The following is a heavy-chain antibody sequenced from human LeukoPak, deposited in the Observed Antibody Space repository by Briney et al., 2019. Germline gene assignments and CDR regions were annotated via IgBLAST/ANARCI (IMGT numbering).Heavy chain of an antibody. D-gene: IGHD7-27*01. CDR3: ARAVAPNWGYYFDY. V-gene: IGHV3-9*01. CDR2: ISWNSGSI. J-gene: IGHJ4*02. Sequence: QTGGSLRLSCAASGFTFDDYAMHWVRQAPGKGLEWVSGISWNSGSIGYADSVKGRFTISRDNAKNSLYLQMNSLRAEDTALYYCARAVAPNWGYYFDYWGQGTLVTVSS. CDR1: GFTFDDYA.